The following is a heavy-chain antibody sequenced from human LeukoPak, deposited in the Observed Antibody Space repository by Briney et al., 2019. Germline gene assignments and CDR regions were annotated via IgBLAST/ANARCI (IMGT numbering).Heavy chain of an antibody. J-gene: IGHJ1*01. CDR3: VRDGSGSRGYFLH. D-gene: IGHD1-26*01. CDR1: VYTFTSYG. V-gene: IGHV1-18*04. Sequence: ASVNVSCKASVYTFTSYGISWVRQAPGQGLEWMGWISVYNDNTNYAQKFQGRVTMTTDTSTSTAYMELRSLRSDDTAVYYCVRDGSGSRGYFLHWGQGILVTVSS. CDR2: ISVYNDNT.